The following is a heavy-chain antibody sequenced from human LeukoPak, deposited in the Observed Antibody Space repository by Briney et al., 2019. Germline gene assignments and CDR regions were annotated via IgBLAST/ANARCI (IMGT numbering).Heavy chain of an antibody. V-gene: IGHV1-69*04. CDR3: ASTIYYDSSGHHLDY. CDR1: GGTFSSYA. J-gene: IGHJ4*02. Sequence: ASVKVSCKASGGTFSSYAISWVRQAPGQGLEWMGRIIPILGIANYAQKFQGRVTITADKSTSTAYMELSSLRSEDTAVYYCASTIYYDSSGHHLDYWGQGTLVTASS. CDR2: IIPILGIA. D-gene: IGHD3-22*01.